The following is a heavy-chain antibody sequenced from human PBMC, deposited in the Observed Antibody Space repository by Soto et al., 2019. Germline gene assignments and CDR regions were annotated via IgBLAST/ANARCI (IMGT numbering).Heavy chain of an antibody. CDR1: GGTFSSYT. CDR3: VADHNPFYDILTGYYY. V-gene: IGHV1-69*02. J-gene: IGHJ4*02. CDR2: IIPILGIA. D-gene: IGHD3-9*01. Sequence: SVKVSCKASGGTFSSYTISWVRQAPGQGLEWMGRIIPILGIANYAQKFQGRVTITADKSTSIAYMELSSLRSEDTAVYYCVADHNPFYDILTGYYYWGQGTLVTVS.